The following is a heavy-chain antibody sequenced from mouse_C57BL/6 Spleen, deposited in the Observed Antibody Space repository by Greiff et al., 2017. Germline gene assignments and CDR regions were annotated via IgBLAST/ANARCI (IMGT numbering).Heavy chain of an antibody. D-gene: IGHD1-2*01. CDR2: IYPSDSET. V-gene: IGHV1-61*01. CDR1: GYTFTSYW. Sequence: QVQLQQPGAELVRPGSSVKLSCKASGYTFTSYWMDWVKQRPGQGLEWIGNIYPSDSETHYNQKFKDKATLTVDKSSSTAYMQLSSLTSEDSAVYYCARGGQDYGYGYWGQGTTLTVSS. J-gene: IGHJ2*01. CDR3: ARGGQDYGYGY.